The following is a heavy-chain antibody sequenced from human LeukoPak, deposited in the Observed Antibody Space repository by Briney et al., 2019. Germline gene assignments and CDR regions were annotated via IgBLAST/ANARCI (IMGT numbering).Heavy chain of an antibody. CDR2: INVEGTTT. CDR3: TRGGEEPFDY. Sequence: GGSLRLSCAGSGFTFTRFWMHWVRQAPGKGPVWVARINVEGTTTTYADSVEGRFTISRDENTLYLQMNHLRVDDTAVYYCTRGGEEPFDYWGQGTLVAVSP. J-gene: IGHJ4*02. CDR1: GFTFTRFW. D-gene: IGHD3-10*01. V-gene: IGHV3-74*01.